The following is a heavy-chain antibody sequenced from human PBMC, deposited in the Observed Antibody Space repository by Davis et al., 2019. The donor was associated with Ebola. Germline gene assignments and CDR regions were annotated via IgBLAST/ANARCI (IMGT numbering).Heavy chain of an antibody. CDR1: GGSISSSSYY. Sequence: PSETLSLTCTVSGGSISSSSYYWGWIRQPPGKGLEWIGSIYYSGSTYYNPSLKSRVTISVDTSKNQISLKLTSVTAADTAVYYCARGEVGTRGIHAFDIWGQGTMATVS. V-gene: IGHV4-39*07. J-gene: IGHJ3*02. D-gene: IGHD1-26*01. CDR2: IYYSGST. CDR3: ARGEVGTRGIHAFDI.